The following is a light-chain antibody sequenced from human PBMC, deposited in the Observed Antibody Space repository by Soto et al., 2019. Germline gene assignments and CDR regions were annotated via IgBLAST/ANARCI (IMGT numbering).Light chain of an antibody. Sequence: QSVLTQPHSASGTPGQRVTISCSGSSCDVGSNTVNWYQQLPGTAPKLLIYSNNQRPPGVPARFSGSKSGTAASLSISGLRSEDEADYVCAAWDYSPIAHVVFGGGTKLTVL. CDR3: AAWDYSPIAHVV. CDR2: SNN. V-gene: IGLV1-44*01. CDR1: SCDVGSNT. J-gene: IGLJ2*01.